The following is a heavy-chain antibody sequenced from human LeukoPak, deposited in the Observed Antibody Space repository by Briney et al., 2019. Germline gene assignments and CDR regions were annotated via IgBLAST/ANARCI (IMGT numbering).Heavy chain of an antibody. CDR3: ARGGVVPAATEDY. Sequence: SETLSLTCAVYGGSFSGYYWSWIRQPPGKGLEWIGEINHSGSTNYNPSLKSRVTISVDTSKNQFSLKLSSVTAADTAVYYCARGGVVPAATEDYWGQGTLVTVSS. CDR2: INHSGST. J-gene: IGHJ4*02. CDR1: GGSFSGYY. D-gene: IGHD2-2*01. V-gene: IGHV4-34*01.